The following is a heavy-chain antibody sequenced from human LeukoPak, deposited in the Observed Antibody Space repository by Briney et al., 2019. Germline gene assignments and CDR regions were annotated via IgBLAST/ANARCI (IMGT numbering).Heavy chain of an antibody. J-gene: IGHJ4*02. CDR2: IYYSGST. V-gene: IGHV4-59*01. CDR3: ARGRSGYEPFDN. D-gene: IGHD5-12*01. CDR1: GGSISSYY. Sequence: PSETLSLTCTVSGGSISSYYWSWIRQPPGEGLEWSGYIYYSGSTNYNPSLKSRVTISVDTSKNQFSLKLSSVTAADTAVYYCARGRSGYEPFDNWGQGTLVTVSS.